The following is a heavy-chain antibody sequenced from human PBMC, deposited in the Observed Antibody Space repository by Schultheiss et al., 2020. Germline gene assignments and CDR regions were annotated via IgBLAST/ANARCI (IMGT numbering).Heavy chain of an antibody. CDR2: IYHSGST. V-gene: IGHV4-4*02. Sequence: SETLSLTCAVSGGSISSSNWWSWVRQPPGKGLEWIGEIYHSGSTNYNPSLKSRVTISVDTSKNQFSLKLSSVTAADTAVYYCARRSPIVGAPYFDYWGQGTLVNGSS. CDR1: GGSISSSNW. CDR3: ARRSPIVGAPYFDY. J-gene: IGHJ4*02. D-gene: IGHD1-26*01.